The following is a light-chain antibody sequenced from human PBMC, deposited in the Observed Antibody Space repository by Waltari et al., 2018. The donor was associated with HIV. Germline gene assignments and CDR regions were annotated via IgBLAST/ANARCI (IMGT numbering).Light chain of an antibody. CDR2: GDN. J-gene: IGLJ1*01. Sequence: QSVLTQPHSASVTPGQRVIISCSGSNSNVGSDVVNWYQQLPGTAPKLLIYGDNERPSGVPDRFSGSKSGASASLAISDLQSEDEAEYYCAAWDARLNEYLFGTGTKVTVL. V-gene: IGLV1-44*01. CDR1: NSNVGSDV. CDR3: AAWDARLNEYL.